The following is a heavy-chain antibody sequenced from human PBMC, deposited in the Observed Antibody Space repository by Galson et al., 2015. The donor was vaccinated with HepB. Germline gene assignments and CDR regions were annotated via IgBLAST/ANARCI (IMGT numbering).Heavy chain of an antibody. CDR1: GFTFNTYT. CDR2: ISSDTSFI. CDR3: ARYVEDYAFHPLDY. J-gene: IGHJ4*02. D-gene: IGHD4-17*01. V-gene: IGHV3-21*01. Sequence: SLRLSCAASGFTFNTYTMNWVRQAPGKGLEWVSSISSDTSFIYYADSLKGRFTISRDNAMNSLYLQMNSLRAEDTAVYYCARYVEDYAFHPLDYWGQGTLVTVSS.